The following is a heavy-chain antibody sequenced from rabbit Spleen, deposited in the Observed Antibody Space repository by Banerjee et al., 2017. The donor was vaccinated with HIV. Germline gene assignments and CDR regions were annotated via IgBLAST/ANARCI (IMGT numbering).Heavy chain of an antibody. CDR1: GFSFSSGDY. CDR2: IYTGSSGST. Sequence: QSLEESGGDLVKPGASLTLTCTASGFSFSSGDYMCWVRQAPGKGLEWIACIYTGSSGSTYYASWATGRFTISKTSSTTVTLQMPSLTAADTATYFCARGGYGGHIYAMGLWGPAPSSPS. J-gene: IGHJ4*01. V-gene: IGHV1S40*01. D-gene: IGHD4-2*01. CDR3: ARGGYGGHIYAMGL.